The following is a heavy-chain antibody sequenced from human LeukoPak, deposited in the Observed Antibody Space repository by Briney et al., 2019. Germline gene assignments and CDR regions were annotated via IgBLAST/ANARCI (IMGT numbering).Heavy chain of an antibody. J-gene: IGHJ5*02. CDR2: ISGTGGST. Sequence: GGSLRLSCADSGFTFSTYAMIWVRQAPGKGLEWVSGISGTGGSTQYADSVKGRFTISRDNSKSTLYPQMNSLRAEDTAVYYCAKVYYYDRLDTWGKEPVVTVS. D-gene: IGHD3-22*01. CDR1: GFTFSTYA. CDR3: AKVYYYDRLDT. V-gene: IGHV3-23*01.